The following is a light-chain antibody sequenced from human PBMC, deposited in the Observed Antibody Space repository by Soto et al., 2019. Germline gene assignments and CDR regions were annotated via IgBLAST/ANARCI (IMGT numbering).Light chain of an antibody. Sequence: EIVLTQSPATLSLSPGEGATLSCRASPSVTNFLAWYQQKPGQAPRLLIYGAFNRATGIPARFSGSGSGTDFTLTISSLEPEDFAVYFCQQYYSSPLTFGQGTKVDIK. CDR3: QQYYSSPLT. CDR2: GAF. V-gene: IGKV3-11*01. CDR1: PSVTNF. J-gene: IGKJ1*01.